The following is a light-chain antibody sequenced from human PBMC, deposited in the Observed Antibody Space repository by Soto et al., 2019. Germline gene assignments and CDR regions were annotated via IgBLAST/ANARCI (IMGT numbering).Light chain of an antibody. CDR1: QDISNL. Sequence: DIQMTQSPSSLSASVGDRVTITCQATQDISNLLNWFQQKPGKAPKLLIYDASNLETGVPSRFSGSGSGTDFTFTISSLQAEDIATYYCQQYENLTITFGEGTRLEXK. J-gene: IGKJ5*01. V-gene: IGKV1-33*01. CDR3: QQYENLTIT. CDR2: DAS.